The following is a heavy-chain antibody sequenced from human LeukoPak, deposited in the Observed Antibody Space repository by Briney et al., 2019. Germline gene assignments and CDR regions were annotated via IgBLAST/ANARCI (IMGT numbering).Heavy chain of an antibody. CDR3: AREPKDWYGVDY. CDR2: IYYSGST. Sequence: PSETLSLTCTVSGGSIGSYYWSWIRQPPGKGLEWIGYIYYSGSTNYNPSLKSRVTISVDTSKNQFSLKLSSVTAADTAVYYCAREPKDWYGVDYWGQGTLVTVSS. CDR1: GGSIGSYY. D-gene: IGHD3/OR15-3a*01. J-gene: IGHJ4*02. V-gene: IGHV4-59*01.